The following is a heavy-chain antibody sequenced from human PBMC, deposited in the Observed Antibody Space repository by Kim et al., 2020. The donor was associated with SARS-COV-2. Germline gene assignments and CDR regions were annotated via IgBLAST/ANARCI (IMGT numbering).Heavy chain of an antibody. CDR2: IDPSDSYT. CDR3: ARSRGGRYCSGGSCHEP. CDR1: GYSFTSYW. J-gene: IGHJ5*02. D-gene: IGHD2-15*01. V-gene: IGHV5-10-1*01. Sequence: GESLKISCKGSGYSFTSYWISWVRQMPGKGLEWMGRIDPSDSYTNYSPSFQGHVTISADKSISTAYLQWSSLKASDTAMYYCARSRGGRYCSGGSCHEPWGQGTRVTVSS.